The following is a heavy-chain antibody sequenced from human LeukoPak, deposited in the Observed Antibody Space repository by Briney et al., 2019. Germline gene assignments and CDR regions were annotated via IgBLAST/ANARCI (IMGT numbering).Heavy chain of an antibody. CDR1: GFTYDDYA. CDR3: AKDRDYESYYGMDV. V-gene: IGHV3-9*01. D-gene: IGHD4-17*01. CDR2: ISWNSGSI. Sequence: GRSLRLSCAASGFTYDDYAMNWVRQAPGKGLEWVSGISWNSGSIGYADSVKGRFTISRDNAKNSLYLQINSLRAEDTALYYCAKDRDYESYYGMDVWGQGTTVTVSS. J-gene: IGHJ6*02.